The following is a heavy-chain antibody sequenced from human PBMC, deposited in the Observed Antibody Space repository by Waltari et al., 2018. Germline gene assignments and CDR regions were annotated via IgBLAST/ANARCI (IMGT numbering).Heavy chain of an antibody. CDR2: SIPILGIA. CDR3: ARGVITICGVVHYYYYGMDV. Sequence: QVQLVQSGAEVKKPGSSVKVSCKASGGTFSSYTISWVRQAPGQGLEWMGRSIPILGIANYAQKFQGRVTITADKSTSTAYMELSSLRSEDTAVYYCARGVITICGVVHYYYYGMDVWGQGTTVTVSS. D-gene: IGHD3-3*01. V-gene: IGHV1-69*02. J-gene: IGHJ6*02. CDR1: GGTFSSYT.